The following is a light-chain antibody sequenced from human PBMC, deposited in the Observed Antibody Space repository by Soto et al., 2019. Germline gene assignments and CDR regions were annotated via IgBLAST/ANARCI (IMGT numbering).Light chain of an antibody. CDR1: QSISIW. J-gene: IGKJ1*01. CDR3: QHYNDYSWT. Sequence: DIHMTHSPSTLSASVGDRVTITCRASQSISIWLAWYQQKPGRAPNLLIYGTSSLESGVPSRFSGSGSGTEFTLTISSLQPYDFATYYCQHYNDYSWTFGQGTKVEIK. V-gene: IGKV1-5*03. CDR2: GTS.